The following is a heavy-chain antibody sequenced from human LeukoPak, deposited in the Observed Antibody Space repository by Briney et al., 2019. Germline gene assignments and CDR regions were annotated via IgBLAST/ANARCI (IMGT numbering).Heavy chain of an antibody. CDR2: ISYDGSNK. D-gene: IGHD2-2*01. CDR3: AKGGVPVVSPAVN. V-gene: IGHV3-30-3*01. J-gene: IGHJ4*02. CDR1: GFTFSSYA. Sequence: GRSLRLSCAASGFTFSSYAMHWVRQAPGKGLEWVAVISYDGSNKYYADSVKGRFTISRDNSKNTLYLQMNSLRAEDTAVYYCAKGGVPVVSPAVNWGQGTLVTVSS.